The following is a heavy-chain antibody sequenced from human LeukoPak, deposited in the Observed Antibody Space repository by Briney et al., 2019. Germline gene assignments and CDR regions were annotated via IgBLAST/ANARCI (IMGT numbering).Heavy chain of an antibody. V-gene: IGHV3-30-3*01. D-gene: IGHD3-3*01. J-gene: IGHJ6*02. CDR2: ISYDGSNK. Sequence: GGSLRLSCAASGFTFSSYAMHWVRQAPGKGLEWVAVISYDGSNKYYADSVKGRFTISRDNSKNTLYLQMNSLRAEDTAVYYCARGNGKAYYDFWSGYSSYYYYGMDVWGQGTTVTVS. CDR3: ARGNGKAYYDFWSGYSSYYYYGMDV. CDR1: GFTFSSYA.